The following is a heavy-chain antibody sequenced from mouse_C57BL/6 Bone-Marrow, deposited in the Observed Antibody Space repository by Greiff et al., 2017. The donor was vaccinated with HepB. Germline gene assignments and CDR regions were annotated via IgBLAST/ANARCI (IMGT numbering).Heavy chain of an antibody. CDR3: ARGDGYYVWYFDV. D-gene: IGHD2-3*01. CDR2: ISSGSSTI. V-gene: IGHV5-17*01. CDR1: GFTFSDYG. Sequence: EVQGVESGGGLVKPGGSLKLSCAASGFTFSDYGMHWVRQDPEKGLEWVAYISSGSSTIYYADTVKGRFTISRDNAKNTLFLQMTSLRSEDTAMYYCARGDGYYVWYFDVWGTGTTVTVSS. J-gene: IGHJ1*03.